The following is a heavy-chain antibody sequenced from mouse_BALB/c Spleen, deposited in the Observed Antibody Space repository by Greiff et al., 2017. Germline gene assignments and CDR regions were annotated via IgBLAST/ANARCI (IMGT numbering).Heavy chain of an antibody. J-gene: IGHJ1*01. V-gene: IGHV5-9-3*01. CDR3: ARQSGYGYDWYFDV. CDR2: ISSGGSYT. D-gene: IGHD2-2*01. Sequence: EVMLVESGGGLVKPGGSLKLSCAASGFTFSSYAMSWVRQTPEKRLEWVATISSGGSYTYYPDSVKGRFTISRDNAKNTLYLQMSSLRSEDTAMYYCARQSGYGYDWYFDVWGAGTTVTVSS. CDR1: GFTFSSYA.